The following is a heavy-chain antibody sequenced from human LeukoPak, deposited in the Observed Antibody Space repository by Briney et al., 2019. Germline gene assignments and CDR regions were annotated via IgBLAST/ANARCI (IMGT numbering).Heavy chain of an antibody. D-gene: IGHD2-21*01. J-gene: IGHJ4*02. CDR1: GGSIISDGYS. CDR3: ARACGGNCYFDY. V-gene: IGHV4-30-2*01. CDR2: IYHSGST. Sequence: PSETLSLTCAVSGGSIISDGYSWNWIRQPPGKGLEWIGYIYHSGSTYYNPSLKSRVTIPVDRSKNQFSLNLSSVTAADTAVYYCARACGGNCYFDYWGQGTLITVSS.